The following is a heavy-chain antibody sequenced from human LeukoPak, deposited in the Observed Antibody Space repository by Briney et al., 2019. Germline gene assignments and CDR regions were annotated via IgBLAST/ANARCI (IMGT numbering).Heavy chain of an antibody. Sequence: NTSETLSLTCTVSGGSISSGGYCWSWIRQHPGKGLEWIGYIYYSGSTYYNPSLKSRVTISVDTSKNQFSLKLSSVTAADTAVYYCARTNDYGDYGPLGYWGQGTLVTVSS. CDR3: ARTNDYGDYGPLGY. CDR2: IYYSGST. V-gene: IGHV4-31*03. CDR1: GGSISSGGYC. J-gene: IGHJ4*02. D-gene: IGHD4-17*01.